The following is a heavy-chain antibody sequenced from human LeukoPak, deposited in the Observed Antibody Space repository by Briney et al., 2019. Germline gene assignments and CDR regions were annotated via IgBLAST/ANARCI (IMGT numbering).Heavy chain of an antibody. V-gene: IGHV4-34*01. CDR1: GGSFSDHY. Sequence: PSETLSLTCAVYGGSFSDHYWSWIRQPPGKGLEWIGEINHSGSTNYNPSLKSRVTISVDTSKNQFSLKLSSVTAADTAVYYCARLPGGSGSSLDWFDPWGQGTLVTVSS. CDR3: ARLPGGSGSSLDWFDP. D-gene: IGHD3-10*01. CDR2: INHSGST. J-gene: IGHJ5*02.